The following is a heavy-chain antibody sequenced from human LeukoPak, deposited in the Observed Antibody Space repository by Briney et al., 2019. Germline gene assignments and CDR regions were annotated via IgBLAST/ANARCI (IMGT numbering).Heavy chain of an antibody. V-gene: IGHV1-2*02. J-gene: IGHJ4*02. CDR3: ARGISSWSDLAAY. CDR2: INPNSGGT. CDR1: GYTFTDYY. Sequence: ASLKVSRKASGYTFTDYYMHWVRQAPGQGLEWMGWINPNSGGTNYARKFQGRVTMTRDTSISTAYMELSRLRSDDTAVYYCARGISSWSDLAAYWGQGTLVTVSS. D-gene: IGHD6-13*01.